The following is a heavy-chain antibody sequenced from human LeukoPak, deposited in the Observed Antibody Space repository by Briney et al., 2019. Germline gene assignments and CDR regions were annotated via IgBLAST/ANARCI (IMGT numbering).Heavy chain of an antibody. CDR2: IYYTGNT. J-gene: IGHJ4*02. Sequence: KASETLSLTCSVSGVSISSSNSYWGWIRQPPGKGLEWIGSIYYTGNTYYNAYLKSRVTISIDTSKNQFSLKLSSVTAADTAVYYCARGNRGYSYGYYFDYWGQGTLVTVSS. CDR1: GVSISSSNSY. D-gene: IGHD5-18*01. V-gene: IGHV4-39*01. CDR3: ARGNRGYSYGYYFDY.